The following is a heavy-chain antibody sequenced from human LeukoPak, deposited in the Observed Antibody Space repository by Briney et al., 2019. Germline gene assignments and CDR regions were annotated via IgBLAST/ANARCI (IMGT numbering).Heavy chain of an antibody. D-gene: IGHD6-13*01. J-gene: IGHJ4*02. CDR2: ISWNSGSI. V-gene: IGHV3-9*01. CDR1: GFTFNSYA. Sequence: GGSLRLSCAASGFTFNSYAFNWVRQAPGKGLEWVSGISWNSGSIGYADSVKGRFTISRDNAKNSLYLQMNSLRAEDTALYYCAKDISLGFRWSTFDFWGQGTLVTVSA. CDR3: AKDISLGFRWSTFDF.